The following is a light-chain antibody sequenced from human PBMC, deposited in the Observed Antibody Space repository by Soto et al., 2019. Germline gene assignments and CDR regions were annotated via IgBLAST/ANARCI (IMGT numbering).Light chain of an antibody. Sequence: EILLTQSPGTLSLSPGDRVTLSCGGGQSFSGNYLTCYQHQPRQPPSLLIYGSYHRATGIPDSFSGSGSATDFSLPITRLETQDFAVYYCQQYGDSLSITFGHGTRLEIK. J-gene: IGKJ5*01. CDR2: GSY. CDR3: QQYGDSLSIT. V-gene: IGKV3-20*01. CDR1: QSFSGNY.